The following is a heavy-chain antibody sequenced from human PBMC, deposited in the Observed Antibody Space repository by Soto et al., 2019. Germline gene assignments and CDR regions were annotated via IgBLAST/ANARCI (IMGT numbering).Heavy chain of an antibody. V-gene: IGHV4-39*01. CDR2: IYYSGST. D-gene: IGHD3-22*01. Sequence: QLQLQESGPGLVKPSETLSLTCTVSGGSISSSSYYWGWIRQPPGKGLEWIGSIYYSGSTYYNPSLTGPVTISVDTSKNTFSLKLSSGTAADTAVYYCARRLYYDSSGFEGGGMDVWGQGTTVTVSS. CDR3: ARRLYYDSSGFEGGGMDV. J-gene: IGHJ6*02. CDR1: GGSISSSSYY.